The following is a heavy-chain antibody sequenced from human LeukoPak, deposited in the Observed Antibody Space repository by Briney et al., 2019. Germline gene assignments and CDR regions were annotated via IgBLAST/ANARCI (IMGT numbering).Heavy chain of an antibody. D-gene: IGHD2-8*01. Sequence: SETLSLTCTVSGGSVSSGTYYWSWIRHPPGKGLEWIGYIYYSGSTNYNPSLKSRVTVSVDTSKNQCSLKLSSVATADTAVYYCTRSTNLEAFDIWGQGTMVTVSS. V-gene: IGHV4-61*01. CDR2: IYYSGST. CDR1: GGSVSSGTYY. J-gene: IGHJ3*02. CDR3: TRSTNLEAFDI.